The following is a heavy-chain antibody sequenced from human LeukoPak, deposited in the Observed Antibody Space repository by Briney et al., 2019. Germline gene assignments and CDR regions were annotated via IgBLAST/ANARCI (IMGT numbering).Heavy chain of an antibody. CDR3: ARDFSGSIDY. CDR1: VFTFSSTL. V-gene: IGHV3-74*01. D-gene: IGHD3-3*01. Sequence: GGSLRLSCAASVFTFSSTLMHWVRHGPGKGLVWVSHISSDGRSTRYAESGKGRFTISRDNAKNTLYLHMNSLRAEDTAIYFCARDFSGSIDYWGQGTQVTVSS. J-gene: IGHJ4*02. CDR2: ISSDGRST.